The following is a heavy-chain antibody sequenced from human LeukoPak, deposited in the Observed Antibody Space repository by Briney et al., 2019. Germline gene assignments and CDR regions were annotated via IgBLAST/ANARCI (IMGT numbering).Heavy chain of an antibody. CDR2: ISWNSGSI. CDR1: GFTFDDYA. Sequence: PGGSLRLSCAASGFTFDDYAMHWVRQAPGKGLEWVSGISWNSGSIGYADSVKGRFTISRDNSKNTLYLQMNSLRAEDTAVYYCAKGIAAAKYFDYWGQGTLVTVSS. V-gene: IGHV3-9*01. CDR3: AKGIAAAKYFDY. D-gene: IGHD6-13*01. J-gene: IGHJ4*02.